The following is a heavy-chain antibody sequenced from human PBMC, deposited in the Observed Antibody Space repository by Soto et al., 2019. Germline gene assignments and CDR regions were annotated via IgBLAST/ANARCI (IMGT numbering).Heavy chain of an antibody. CDR2: ISSSSSTI. D-gene: IGHD1-26*01. Sequence: EVQLVESGGGLVQPGGSLRLSCAASGFTFSSYSMNWVRQAPGKGLEWVSYISSSSSTIYYADSVKGRFTISRDNAKNSLYLQVNSLRDEDTAVYYCERDPGYSGSYWFDYWGQGTLVTVSS. V-gene: IGHV3-48*02. J-gene: IGHJ4*02. CDR3: ERDPGYSGSYWFDY. CDR1: GFTFSSYS.